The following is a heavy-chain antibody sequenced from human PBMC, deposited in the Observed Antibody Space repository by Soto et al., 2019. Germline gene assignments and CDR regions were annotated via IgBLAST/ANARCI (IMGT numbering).Heavy chain of an antibody. CDR1: GFTFDDYA. D-gene: IGHD3-16*02. V-gene: IGHV3-9*01. CDR3: AITPLLSSIWGSYRYGPLDAFDI. CDR2: ISWNSGSI. J-gene: IGHJ3*02. Sequence: GVSLRLSCAASGFTFDDYAMHWVRQAPGKGVEWVSGISWNSGSIGYADSVKGRFTISRDNAKNSLYLQMNSLRAEDTALYYCAITPLLSSIWGSYRYGPLDAFDIWGQGTMVTVSS.